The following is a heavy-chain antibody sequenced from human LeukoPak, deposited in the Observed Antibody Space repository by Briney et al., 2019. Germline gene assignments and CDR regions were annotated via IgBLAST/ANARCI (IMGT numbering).Heavy chain of an antibody. J-gene: IGHJ3*02. CDR1: GGSISSSSYY. V-gene: IGHV4-39*01. Sequence: SETLSLTCTVSGGSISSSSYYWGWIRQPPGKGLEWIGSIYYSGSTYYNPSLKSRVTISVDTSKNQFSLKLSSVTAADTAVYYCARLEPQLVLKAFDIWGQGTMVTVSS. D-gene: IGHD6-13*01. CDR2: IYYSGST. CDR3: ARLEPQLVLKAFDI.